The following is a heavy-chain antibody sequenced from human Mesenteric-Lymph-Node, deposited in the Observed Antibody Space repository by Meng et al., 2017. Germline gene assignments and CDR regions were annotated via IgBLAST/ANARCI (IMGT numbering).Heavy chain of an antibody. CDR3: GTLKYTSGFYGPAY. V-gene: IGHV7-4-1*02. CDR2: ISTNTGNP. D-gene: IGHD6-19*01. J-gene: IGHJ4*02. Sequence: QVPRVQSGSELKKPGASVKVSCKASGYTFTRYPMNWVRQAPGQGLEWMGWISTNTGNPTYAQGFTGRFVFSVDTSVSTAYLQISSLKAEDTAVYYCGTLKYTSGFYGPAYWGQGALVTVSS. CDR1: GYTFTRYP.